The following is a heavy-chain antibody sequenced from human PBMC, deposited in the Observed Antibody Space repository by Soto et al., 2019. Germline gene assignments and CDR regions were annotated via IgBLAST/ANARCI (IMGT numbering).Heavy chain of an antibody. Sequence: GASVKVSCKASGGTFSIYAIIWVRQAPGQGLEWMGGIIPIFGTANYAQKFQGRVTITADESTSTAYMELSSLRSEDTAVYYCIAAAGTTGYFDYWGQGTLVTVSS. V-gene: IGHV1-69*13. CDR2: IIPIFGTA. D-gene: IGHD6-13*01. J-gene: IGHJ4*02. CDR3: IAAAGTTGYFDY. CDR1: GGTFSIYA.